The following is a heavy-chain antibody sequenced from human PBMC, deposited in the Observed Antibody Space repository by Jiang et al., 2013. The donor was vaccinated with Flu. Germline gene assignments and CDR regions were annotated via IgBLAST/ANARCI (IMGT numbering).Heavy chain of an antibody. D-gene: IGHD6-6*01. CDR1: GYTFTSYA. CDR3: ARDLAVPYSSSSSLFGYGMDV. CDR2: VNAGNGNT. V-gene: IGHV1-3*01. J-gene: IGHJ6*01. Sequence: CKASGYTFTSYAMHWVRQAPGQRLEWMGWVNAGNGNTKYSQKFQGRVTITRDTSASTAYMELSSLRSEDTAVYYCARDLAVPYSSSSSLFGYGMDVWGPRDHGHRLL.